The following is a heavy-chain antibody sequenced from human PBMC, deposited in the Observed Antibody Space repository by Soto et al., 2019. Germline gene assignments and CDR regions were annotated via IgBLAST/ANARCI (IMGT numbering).Heavy chain of an antibody. J-gene: IGHJ4*02. Sequence: QVQLVQSGTEVKKPGSSVKVSCKASGGTFRNYPINWVRQAPGQGLEWMGSIFPLTDIPDYAQNFQARLTXXXDXSTSTAYMELRSLTSDDTAMYFCARGPLVVLNYFESWGQGTLVTVSS. CDR3: ARGPLVVLNYFES. CDR2: IFPLTDIP. CDR1: GGTFRNYP. V-gene: IGHV1-69*02.